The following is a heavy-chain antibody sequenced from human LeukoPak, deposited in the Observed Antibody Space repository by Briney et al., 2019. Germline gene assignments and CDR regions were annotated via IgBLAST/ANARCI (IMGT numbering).Heavy chain of an antibody. Sequence: ASVKVSCKASGGTFSSYAISWVRQAPGQGLEWMGGIIPIFGTANYAQKFQGRVTITADESTSTAYMELSSLRSEDTAVYYCARSMVRGAPDDAFDIWGQGTMVTVSS. D-gene: IGHD3-10*01. J-gene: IGHJ3*02. CDR2: IIPIFGTA. V-gene: IGHV1-69*13. CDR3: ARSMVRGAPDDAFDI. CDR1: GGTFSSYA.